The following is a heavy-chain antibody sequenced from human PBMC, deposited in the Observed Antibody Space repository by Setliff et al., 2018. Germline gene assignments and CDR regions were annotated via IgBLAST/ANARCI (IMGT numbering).Heavy chain of an antibody. V-gene: IGHV1-18*01. Sequence: WASVKVSCKASGYTFTSYGISWVRQAPGQGLEWMGWISAYNGNTNYAQKLQGRVTMTTDTSTSTAYMELRSLRSDDTAVYYCARFSSSWYPSEPVQAFDIWGQGTMVTVSS. CDR1: GYTFTSYG. J-gene: IGHJ3*02. CDR2: ISAYNGNT. CDR3: ARFSSSWYPSEPVQAFDI. D-gene: IGHD6-13*01.